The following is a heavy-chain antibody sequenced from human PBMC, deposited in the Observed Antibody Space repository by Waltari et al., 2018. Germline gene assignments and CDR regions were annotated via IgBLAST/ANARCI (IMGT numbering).Heavy chain of an antibody. Sequence: EVQLVESGGGLVKPGRSLRLSCTGSGFTFGDYSMSWFRQAPGKGLGGVGFIRSKAYGETAEYAASVKDRFTISRDDSKSIAYLQMNSLKTEDTAVYYCTRGYCSGATCYLGAFDVWGQGTMAIVS. V-gene: IGHV3-49*05. J-gene: IGHJ3*01. CDR2: IRSKAYGETA. CDR3: TRGYCSGATCYLGAFDV. CDR1: GFTFGDYS. D-gene: IGHD2-15*01.